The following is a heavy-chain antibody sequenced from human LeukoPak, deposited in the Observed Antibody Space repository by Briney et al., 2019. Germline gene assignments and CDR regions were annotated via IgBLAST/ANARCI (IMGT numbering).Heavy chain of an antibody. CDR2: ISAHNGNT. D-gene: IGHD2-8*01. J-gene: IGHJ6*02. Sequence: ASVKVSCKASGYTFTSYGISWVRQAPGQGLEWMGWISAHNGNTNYAQKLQGRITITTDTSTSTAYMELTSLRSDDTAVYYCARDRDIVLMVYAKTYYGMDVWGQGTTVTVSS. CDR1: GYTFTSYG. V-gene: IGHV1-18*01. CDR3: ARDRDIVLMVYAKTYYGMDV.